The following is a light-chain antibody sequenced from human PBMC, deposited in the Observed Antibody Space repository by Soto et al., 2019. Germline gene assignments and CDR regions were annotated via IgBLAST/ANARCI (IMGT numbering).Light chain of an antibody. Sequence: QSALTQPASVSGSPGQSITISCTGTSSDIGGYNYVSWFQQHPGKAPNLMIYDVYRRPSGVSYRFSGSTSGNTASLTISGLQAEDEADYYCSSYTTSSTVVFGGGTKVTVL. V-gene: IGLV2-14*01. CDR1: SSDIGGYNY. CDR3: SSYTTSSTVV. J-gene: IGLJ2*01. CDR2: DVY.